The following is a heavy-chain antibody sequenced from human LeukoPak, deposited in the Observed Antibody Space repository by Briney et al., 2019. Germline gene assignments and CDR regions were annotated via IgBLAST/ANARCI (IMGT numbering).Heavy chain of an antibody. V-gene: IGHV3-23*01. CDR3: AKDAHQLIRGGIYFDF. J-gene: IGHJ4*02. CDR1: GFTFSSYA. CDR2: ISGSGGST. D-gene: IGHD2-8*01. Sequence: PGGSLRLSCAASGFTFSSYAMSWVRQAPGKGLEWVSAISGSGGSTYYADSVKGRFTISRDNSKSTLYLQMNSLRAEDTARYYCAKDAHQLIRGGIYFDFWGQGSLVTVSS.